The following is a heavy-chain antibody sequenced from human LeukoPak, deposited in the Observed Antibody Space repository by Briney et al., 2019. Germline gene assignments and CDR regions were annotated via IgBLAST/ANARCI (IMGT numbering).Heavy chain of an antibody. J-gene: IGHJ5*02. CDR1: GFTFYNAW. CDR3: TSHAAFDP. Sequence: PGGSLRLSCAASGFTFYNAWMNWVRQAPGKGLEWVGRIKSKNVGGTTDYAAPVKGRFTISRDDSKNTVYLQMNSLKIEDTAVYYCTSHAAFDPWGQGTLVTVSS. CDR2: IKSKNVGGTT. V-gene: IGHV3-15*01.